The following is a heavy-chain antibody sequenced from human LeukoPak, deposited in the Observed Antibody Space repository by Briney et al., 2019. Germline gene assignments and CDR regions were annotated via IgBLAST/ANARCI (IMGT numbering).Heavy chain of an antibody. V-gene: IGHV3-23*01. CDR1: DFSFITYA. CDR2: ISGGGDAT. D-gene: IGHD6-19*01. J-gene: IGHJ4*02. CDR3: AKEEAYSSGLDY. Sequence: GGSLRLSCAASDFSFITYAMSWVRQAPGKGLEWVSTISGGGDATYYADSVKGRFTISRDNSKNTLYLQMNSLRAEDTAVYYCAKEEAYSSGLDYWGQGTLVTVSS.